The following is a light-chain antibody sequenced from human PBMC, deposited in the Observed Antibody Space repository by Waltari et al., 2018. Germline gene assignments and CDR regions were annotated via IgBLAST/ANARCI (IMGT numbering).Light chain of an antibody. CDR2: VNSDGSH. J-gene: IGLJ3*02. CDR3: QTGGHGTWV. CDR1: SGHSSNV. V-gene: IGLV4-69*01. Sequence: QLVLTQAPSASASLGASVKLTCTLSSGHSSNVVAWHQQQPAKGPRYLMKVNSDGSHSKGDDIPYRFSGSSCGAERYLTISSLQSEDEADYYCQTGGHGTWVFGGGTKLTVL.